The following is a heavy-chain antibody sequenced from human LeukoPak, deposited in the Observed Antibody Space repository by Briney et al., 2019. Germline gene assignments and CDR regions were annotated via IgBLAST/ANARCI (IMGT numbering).Heavy chain of an antibody. Sequence: GASVKVSCKVSGYTLTELSMHWVRQAPGKGLEWMGGFDPEDGETIYAQKFQGRVTMTEDTSTDTAYMELSSLRSEDTAVYYCATGYDFWSGHSGYYYYMDVWGKGTTVTVSS. CDR3: ATGYDFWSGHSGYYYYMDV. J-gene: IGHJ6*03. V-gene: IGHV1-24*01. CDR1: GYTLTELS. CDR2: FDPEDGET. D-gene: IGHD3-3*01.